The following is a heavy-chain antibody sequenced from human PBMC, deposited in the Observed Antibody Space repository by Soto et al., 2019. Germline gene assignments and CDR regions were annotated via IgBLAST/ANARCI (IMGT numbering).Heavy chain of an antibody. J-gene: IGHJ3*02. CDR2: INPNSGGT. V-gene: IGHV1-2*02. CDR1: GYTFTGYY. CDR3: ARATYYYDSSGYYPPLPNAFDI. D-gene: IGHD3-22*01. Sequence: EASVKVSCKASGYTFTGYYMHWVRQAPGQGLEWMGWINPNSGGTNYAQKFQGRVTMTRDTSISTAYMELSRLRSDDTAVYYCARATYYYDSSGYYPPLPNAFDIWGLGTMVT.